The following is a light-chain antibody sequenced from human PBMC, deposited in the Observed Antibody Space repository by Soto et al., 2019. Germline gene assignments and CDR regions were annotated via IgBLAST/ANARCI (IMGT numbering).Light chain of an antibody. V-gene: IGLV2-14*02. CDR1: SSDVGTYDL. J-gene: IGLJ2*01. Sequence: QSVLTQPASVSGSPGQSITISCTGSSSDVGTYDLVSWYQHHPGAAPKLMIYEATRRPSGISNRFSGSKSGNTASLTISGLQTEDEADYYCSSYTSIITVVFGGGTKLTVL. CDR3: SSYTSIITVV. CDR2: EAT.